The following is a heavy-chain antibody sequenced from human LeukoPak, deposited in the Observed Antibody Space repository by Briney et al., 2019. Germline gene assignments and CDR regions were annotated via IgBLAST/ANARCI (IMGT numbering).Heavy chain of an antibody. CDR1: GFPFSTYA. Sequence: PGGSLRLSCAASGFPFSTYAMSWVCQAPGKGLEWVSSIRGSDGSTYYADSVKGRFAISRDNSKNTLYLQMNSLRAEDTAVYYCAKDVYGDYGGLDYWGQGTLVTASS. D-gene: IGHD4-17*01. CDR3: AKDVYGDYGGLDY. J-gene: IGHJ4*02. V-gene: IGHV3-23*01. CDR2: IRGSDGST.